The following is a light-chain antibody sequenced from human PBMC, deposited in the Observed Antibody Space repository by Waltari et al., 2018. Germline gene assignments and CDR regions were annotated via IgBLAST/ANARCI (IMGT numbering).Light chain of an antibody. CDR1: QSVSSNY. CDR2: GAS. J-gene: IGKJ1*01. CDR3: QQYGNSPQT. V-gene: IGKV3-20*01. Sequence: EIVLTQSPGTLSLSPGERATLSCRASQSVSSNYLAWYQQKPGQAPSLLIYGASNRATGIPDRFSGSGSGTDFTLTISRLEPEDFAVYYCQQYGNSPQTFGQGTRWKSN.